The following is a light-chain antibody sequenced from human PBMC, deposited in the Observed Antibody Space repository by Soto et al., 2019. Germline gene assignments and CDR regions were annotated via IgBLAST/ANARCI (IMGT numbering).Light chain of an antibody. CDR2: DVS. J-gene: IGLJ1*01. CDR1: SSDVGGYNY. V-gene: IGLV2-14*01. CDR3: SSYTSSSTYV. Sequence: QSALTQPASVSGSPGKSITISCTGTSSDVGGYNYVSWYQQHPGKAPKLMIYDVSNRPSGVSNRFSGSKSGNTATLSISWLQAEDEADYYCSSYTSSSTYVFGTGTKLTVL.